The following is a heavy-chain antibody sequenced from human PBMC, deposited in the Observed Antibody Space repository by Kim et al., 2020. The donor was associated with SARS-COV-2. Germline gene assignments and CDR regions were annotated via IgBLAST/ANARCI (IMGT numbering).Heavy chain of an antibody. J-gene: IGHJ6*02. CDR2: VIPISGTS. V-gene: IGHV1-69*13. D-gene: IGHD2-15*01. Sequence: SVKVSCKASGGTFRNYAINWVRQAPGQGLEWMGGVIPISGTSNYAQKFQGRVTITADESTRTAYMELSSLKSEDTAVYYCARGDHVVVVAATNEDYYYYGVDVWGQGTTVTVSS. CDR3: ARGDHVVVVAATNEDYYYYGVDV. CDR1: GGTFRNYA.